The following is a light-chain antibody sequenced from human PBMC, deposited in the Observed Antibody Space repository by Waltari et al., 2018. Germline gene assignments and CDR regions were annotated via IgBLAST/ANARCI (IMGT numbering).Light chain of an antibody. Sequence: QSALTQPRSVSGSPGPSVTISCTGTSSDVGGSNYVCWYQQHPGKAPKLMFYDVSQGPSGVPGRFSGSKCGNTAPLTISGLRAGDGADYLCCSYARSYVVFGGGTKLTVL. CDR2: DVS. CDR3: CSYARSYVV. CDR1: SSDVGGSNY. V-gene: IGLV2-11*01. J-gene: IGLJ2*01.